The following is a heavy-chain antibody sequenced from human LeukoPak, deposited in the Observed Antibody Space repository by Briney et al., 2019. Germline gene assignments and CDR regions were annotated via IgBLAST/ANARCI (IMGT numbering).Heavy chain of an antibody. Sequence: GGPLRLSCAASGFTFSSYAMHWVRQAPGKGLEWVAVISYDGSNKYYADSVKGRFTISRDNSKNTLYLQMNSLRAEDTAMYYCAPPYYYGSGDWGQGTLVTVSS. CDR1: GFTFSSYA. CDR3: APPYYYGSGD. V-gene: IGHV3-30-3*01. J-gene: IGHJ4*02. D-gene: IGHD3-10*01. CDR2: ISYDGSNK.